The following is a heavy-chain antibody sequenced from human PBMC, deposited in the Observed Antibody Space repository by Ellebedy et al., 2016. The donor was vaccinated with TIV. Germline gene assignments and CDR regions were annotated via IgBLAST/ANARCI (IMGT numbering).Heavy chain of an antibody. V-gene: IGHV3-64D*06. CDR3: VKDGFGGIVVAGSLDY. J-gene: IGHJ4*02. CDR1: GFVFSSYA. CDR2: MSHDGERT. D-gene: IGHD6-19*01. Sequence: PGGSLRLSCSGSGFVFSSYAMHWVRQAPGKGLEYVSAMSHDGERTFYADSVKGRFTISRDNSKNTLYLQMSSLRPEDTAVYYCVKDGFGGIVVAGSLDYWGQGTLVSVSS.